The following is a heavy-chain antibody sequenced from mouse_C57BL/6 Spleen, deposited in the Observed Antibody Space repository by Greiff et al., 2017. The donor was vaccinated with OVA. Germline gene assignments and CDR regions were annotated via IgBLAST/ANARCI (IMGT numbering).Heavy chain of an antibody. CDR2: IDPNSGGT. V-gene: IGHV1-72*01. J-gene: IGHJ4*01. CDR1: GYTFTSYW. Sequence: QVQLQQSGAELVKPGASVKLSCKASGYTFTSYWMHWVKPRPGRGLEWIGRIDPNSGGTKYNEKFKSKATLTVDKPSSTAYMQLSSLTSEDSAVYYCARWDGYPYYYAMDYWGQGTSVTVSS. CDR3: ARWDGYPYYYAMDY. D-gene: IGHD2-3*01.